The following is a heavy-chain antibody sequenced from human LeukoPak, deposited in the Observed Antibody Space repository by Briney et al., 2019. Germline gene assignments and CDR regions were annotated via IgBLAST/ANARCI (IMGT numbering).Heavy chain of an antibody. V-gene: IGHV3-23*01. J-gene: IGHJ6*02. Sequence: GGSLRLSCAASGFTFTSHGMSWVRQAPGKGLEWVSAISGSGGVAFYADSVEGRFTISRDNAKNTLYLQMNSLRAEDTAIYHCAKETGYYYYYGMDVWGQGTTVTVSS. CDR1: GFTFTSHG. CDR3: AKETGYYYYYGMDV. CDR2: ISGSGGVA.